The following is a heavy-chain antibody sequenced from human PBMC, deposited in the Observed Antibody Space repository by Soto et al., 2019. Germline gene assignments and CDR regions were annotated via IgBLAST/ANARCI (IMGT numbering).Heavy chain of an antibody. CDR3: ARDSTGWRAVYDY. CDR1: GFTFSDYY. Sequence: QVQLVESGGGLVKPGGSLRLSCAASGFTFSDYYMSWIRQAPGKGLEWVSYISSTGSYTNYADSVKGRFTISRDNAKNSLYLQMNGLRAEDTAVYYCARDSTGWRAVYDYWGQGSLVTVSS. V-gene: IGHV3-11*05. J-gene: IGHJ4*02. D-gene: IGHD6-19*01. CDR2: ISSTGSYT.